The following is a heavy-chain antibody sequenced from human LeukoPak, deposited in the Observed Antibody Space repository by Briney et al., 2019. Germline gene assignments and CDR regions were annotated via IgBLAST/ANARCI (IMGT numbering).Heavy chain of an antibody. CDR3: ARDRGRYYDSRGFYWGYYFDS. CDR1: GFTFSTYA. CDR2: ISGSGDST. J-gene: IGHJ4*02. Sequence: GGSLRLSCAASGFTFSTYAVTWVRQAPGKGLKWFSTISGSGDSTYYADSVKGRFTISRDNSKDTLYLQMSSVRVDDTAVYYCARDRGRYYDSRGFYWGYYFDSWGQGILVTVST. V-gene: IGHV3-23*01. D-gene: IGHD3-22*01.